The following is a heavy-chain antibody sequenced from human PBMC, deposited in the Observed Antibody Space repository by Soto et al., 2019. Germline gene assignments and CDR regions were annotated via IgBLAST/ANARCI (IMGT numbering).Heavy chain of an antibody. CDR3: ARGATWELLYYFDD. Sequence: GASVKVSCKASGYTFTGYYMHWVRQAPGQGLEWMGWINPNSGGTNYAQKFQGWVTMTRDTSISTAYMELSRLRSDDTAVYYCARGATWELLYYFDDWGQGTLVTVSS. CDR1: GYTFTGYY. D-gene: IGHD1-26*01. J-gene: IGHJ4*02. V-gene: IGHV1-2*04. CDR2: INPNSGGT.